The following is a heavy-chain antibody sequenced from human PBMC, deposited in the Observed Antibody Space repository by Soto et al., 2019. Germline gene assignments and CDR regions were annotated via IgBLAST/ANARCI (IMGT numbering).Heavy chain of an antibody. V-gene: IGHV1-69*12. J-gene: IGHJ4*02. CDR1: GGTFSSYA. CDR2: IIPIFGTA. Sequence: QVQLVQSGAEVKKPGSSVKVSCKASGGTFSSYAISWVRQAPGQGLEWMGGIIPIFGTANYAQKFQGRVTMTADESTSTAYRELSSLRSEDTAVYYCARTVDTAMGTFDYWGQGTLFTVSS. D-gene: IGHD5-18*01. CDR3: ARTVDTAMGTFDY.